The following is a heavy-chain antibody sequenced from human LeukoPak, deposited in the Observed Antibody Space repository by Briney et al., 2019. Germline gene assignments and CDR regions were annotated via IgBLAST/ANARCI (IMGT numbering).Heavy chain of an antibody. CDR2: INPSGGST. CDR3: ARDLKVAGYYYYYYMDV. CDR1: GYTFTSYY. D-gene: IGHD6-19*01. J-gene: IGHJ6*03. V-gene: IGHV1-2*02. Sequence: GASVKVSCKASGYTFTSYYMHWVRQAPGQGLEWMGIINPSGGSTNYAQKLQGRVTMTRDTSISTAYMELSRLRSDDTAVYYCARDLKVAGYYYYYYMDVWGKGTTVTVSS.